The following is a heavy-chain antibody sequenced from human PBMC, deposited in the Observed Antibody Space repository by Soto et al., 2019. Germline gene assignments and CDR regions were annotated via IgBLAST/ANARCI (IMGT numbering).Heavy chain of an antibody. J-gene: IGHJ4*02. D-gene: IGHD1-1*01. V-gene: IGHV3-43*01. CDR3: AKGTRGNSPELDF. CDR1: GFTFDDYT. Sequence: GGSLRLSCAASGFTFDDYTMHWVRQTPGKGLEWVSLISWDGDSAYYADSVRGRFTISRDNSKNSLFLQMNNVRAEDAALYFCAKGTRGNSPELDFWGQGTLVTASS. CDR2: ISWDGDSA.